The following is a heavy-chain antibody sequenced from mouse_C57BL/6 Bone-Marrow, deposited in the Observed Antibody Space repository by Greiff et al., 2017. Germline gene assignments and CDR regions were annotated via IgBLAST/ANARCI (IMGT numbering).Heavy chain of an antibody. J-gene: IGHJ4*01. CDR1: GYAFSSYW. D-gene: IGHD1-1*01. Sequence: VQLQQSGAELVKPGASVKISCKASGYAFSSYWMNWVKQRPGKGLEWIGQIYPGDGDTNYNGKFKGKATLTADKSSSTAYMQLSSLTSEDSAVYFCASHYYGSSGYYARDYWGQGTSVTVSS. V-gene: IGHV1-80*01. CDR2: IYPGDGDT. CDR3: ASHYYGSSGYYARDY.